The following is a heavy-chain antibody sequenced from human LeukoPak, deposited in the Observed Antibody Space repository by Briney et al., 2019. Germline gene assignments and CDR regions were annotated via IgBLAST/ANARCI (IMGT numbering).Heavy chain of an antibody. D-gene: IGHD1-26*01. CDR1: GFTFSHYA. J-gene: IGHJ6*02. V-gene: IGHV3-11*01. Sequence: GGSLRLSCAASGFTFSHYAMNWVRQTPGQGLEWVSYISSSGSTIYYADSVKGRFTISRDNAKNSLYLQMNSLRAEDTAVYYCARDLSVGGVFGGMDVWGQGTTVTVSS. CDR2: ISSSGSTI. CDR3: ARDLSVGGVFGGMDV.